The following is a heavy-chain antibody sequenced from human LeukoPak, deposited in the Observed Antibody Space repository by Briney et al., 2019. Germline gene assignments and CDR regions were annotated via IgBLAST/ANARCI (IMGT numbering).Heavy chain of an antibody. V-gene: IGHV1-8*01. J-gene: IGHJ6*03. CDR3: ARGPDPYMVRGVIISCYMDV. CDR1: GYTFTSYD. Sequence: ASVKVSCKASGYTFTSYDINWVRQATGQGLEWMGWMNPNSGNTGYAQKFQGRVTMTRNTSISTAYMELSSLRSEDTAVYYCARGPDPYMVRGVIISCYMDVWGKGTTVTVSS. CDR2: MNPNSGNT. D-gene: IGHD3-10*01.